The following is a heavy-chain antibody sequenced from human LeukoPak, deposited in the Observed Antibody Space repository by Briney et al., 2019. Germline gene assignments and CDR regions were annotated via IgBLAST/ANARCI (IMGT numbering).Heavy chain of an antibody. J-gene: IGHJ4*02. CDR3: AKGVYSGSYYPFDY. V-gene: IGHV3-9*01. CDR2: ISWNGGSI. CDR1: GFTFDDYA. Sequence: GGSLRLSCAASGFTFDDYAMHGVRQAPGKGLEWVSGISWNGGSIGYADSVKGRFTISRDSAKNSLYLQMSSLRVEDTALYYCAKGVYSGSYYPFDYWGQGILVTVSS. D-gene: IGHD1-26*01.